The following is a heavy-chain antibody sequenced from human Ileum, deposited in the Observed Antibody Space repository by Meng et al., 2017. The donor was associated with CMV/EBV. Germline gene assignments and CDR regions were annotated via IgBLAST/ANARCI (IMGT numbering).Heavy chain of an antibody. J-gene: IGHJ5*02. CDR1: GFTFSGSA. Sequence: GSLRLSCAASGFTFSGSAMHWVRQASGKGLEWVGYIHHSGTTNHNPSLRSRVIMSVDTSNNQFSLKLTSVTAADTAVYYCARDSYHYGSSTYNWFDPWGQGILVTVSS. V-gene: IGHV4-59*01. CDR3: ARDSYHYGSSTYNWFDP. CDR2: IHHSGTT. D-gene: IGHD3-10*01.